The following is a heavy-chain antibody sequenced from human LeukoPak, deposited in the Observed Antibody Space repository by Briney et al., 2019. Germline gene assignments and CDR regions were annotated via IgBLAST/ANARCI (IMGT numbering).Heavy chain of an antibody. D-gene: IGHD1-14*01. CDR1: GFTFSNYW. CDR2: IYTDGNST. J-gene: IGHJ4*02. V-gene: IGHV3-74*01. CDR3: ARGASNRFDY. Sequence: GGSLRLSCATSGFTFSNYWMYWVRQAPGKGLVWVSRIYTDGNSTNYADSVKGRFTISRDNAKNTLYLQMNSLRGEDTAVYYCARGASNRFDYWGQGTLVTVSS.